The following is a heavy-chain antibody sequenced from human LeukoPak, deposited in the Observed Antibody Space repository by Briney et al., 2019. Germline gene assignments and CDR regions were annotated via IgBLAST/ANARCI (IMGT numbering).Heavy chain of an antibody. Sequence: GGSLRLSCAASGFTFSSYAMSWVRQAPGKGLEWVSAISGSGGSTYYADSVKGRFTISRDDSKNTLYLQMDSLRAEDTAVYYCAKSCSGGSCFDYWGQGTLVTVSS. CDR2: ISGSGGST. D-gene: IGHD2-15*01. CDR3: AKSCSGGSCFDY. J-gene: IGHJ4*02. CDR1: GFTFSSYA. V-gene: IGHV3-23*01.